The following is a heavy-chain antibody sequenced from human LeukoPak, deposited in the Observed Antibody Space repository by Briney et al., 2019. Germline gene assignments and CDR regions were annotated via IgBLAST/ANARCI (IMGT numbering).Heavy chain of an antibody. CDR1: GGSFSGYY. V-gene: IGHV4-34*01. Sequence: SETLSLTCAVYGGSFSGYYWSWIRQPPGKGLEWIGEINHSGSTNYNPSLKSRVTISVDTSKNQFSLKLSSVTAADTAVYYCARGRDMITFEGVIVLDAFDIWGQGTMVTVSS. CDR2: INHSGST. D-gene: IGHD3-16*02. CDR3: ARGRDMITFEGVIVLDAFDI. J-gene: IGHJ3*02.